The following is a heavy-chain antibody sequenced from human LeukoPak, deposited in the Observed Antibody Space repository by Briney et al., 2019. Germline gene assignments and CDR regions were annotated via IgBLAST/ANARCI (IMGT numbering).Heavy chain of an antibody. CDR1: GFTFSGNA. V-gene: IGHV3-23*01. Sequence: GGSLRLSCTTSGFTFSGNAMGWVRQAPGKRLEWVSGIGSDENRLYADSVKGRFTISRDNSKNTLYLQMNSLRVEDTAVYYCAKDVIHWSFDHWGQGTLVTVSS. CDR2: IGSDENR. J-gene: IGHJ4*02. CDR3: AKDVIHWSFDH. D-gene: IGHD2-8*02.